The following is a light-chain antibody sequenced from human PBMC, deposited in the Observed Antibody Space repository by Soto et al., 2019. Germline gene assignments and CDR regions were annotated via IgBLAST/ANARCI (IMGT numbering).Light chain of an antibody. V-gene: IGKV3-15*01. CDR2: AAS. J-gene: IGKJ4*01. Sequence: EVVMTQSPATLSVSPGERATLSCMASQSVSNNLAWYQQKPGQAPRLLIYAASTRATGVSARFSGSGSGTGFILTINRLEPEDFAVYYCQRSGGSVSFGGGTKVE. CDR3: QRSGGSVS. CDR1: QSVSNN.